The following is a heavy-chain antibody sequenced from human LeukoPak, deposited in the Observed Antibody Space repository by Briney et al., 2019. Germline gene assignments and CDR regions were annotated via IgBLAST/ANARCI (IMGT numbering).Heavy chain of an antibody. J-gene: IGHJ5*02. D-gene: IGHD3-3*01. CDR1: GGSISSSSYY. Sequence: SETLSLTCTVSGGSISSSSYYWGWIRQPPGKGLEWIGSIYYSGSTYYNPSLKSRVTISVDTSKNQFSLKLSSVTAADTAVYYCATGLGFLEWLSPYNWFDPWGQGTLVTVSS. CDR3: ATGLGFLEWLSPYNWFDP. CDR2: IYYSGST. V-gene: IGHV4-39*07.